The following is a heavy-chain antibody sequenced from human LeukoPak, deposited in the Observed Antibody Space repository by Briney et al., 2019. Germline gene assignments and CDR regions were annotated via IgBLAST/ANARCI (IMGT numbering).Heavy chain of an antibody. V-gene: IGHV4-39*01. Sequence: PSETLSLTCTVSGGSISSSSYYWGWIRQPPGKGLEWIGSIYYSGSTYYNPSLKSRVTISVDTSKNQFSLKLSSVTAADTAVYYCASLNRYYDSSGYPFDYWGQGTLVTVSS. CDR1: GGSISSSSYY. CDR2: IYYSGST. D-gene: IGHD3-22*01. CDR3: ASLNRYYDSSGYPFDY. J-gene: IGHJ4*02.